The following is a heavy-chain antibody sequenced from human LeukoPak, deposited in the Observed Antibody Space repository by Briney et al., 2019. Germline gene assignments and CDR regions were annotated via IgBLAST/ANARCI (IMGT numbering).Heavy chain of an antibody. Sequence: ASVTVSCKAPGGTFSSYAISWVRQVPGQGLEWMGGIIPIFGTANYAQKFQGRVTITADESTSTAYMELSSLRSEDTAVYYCASTVSTYYYDSSGPRDGDYWGQGTLVTVSS. CDR2: IIPIFGTA. V-gene: IGHV1-69*13. J-gene: IGHJ4*02. CDR1: GGTFSSYA. D-gene: IGHD3-22*01. CDR3: ASTVSTYYYDSSGPRDGDY.